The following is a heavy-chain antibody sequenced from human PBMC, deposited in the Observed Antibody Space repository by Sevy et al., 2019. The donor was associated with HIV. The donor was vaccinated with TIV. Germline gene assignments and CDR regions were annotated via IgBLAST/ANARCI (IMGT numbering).Heavy chain of an antibody. Sequence: GGSLRLSCAASGFTFSRYGMHWVRQAPGKGLEWEAFIRYDGSTKYYTESVKGLFTISRDNSKNTLYLQMNSLRTEDTAVYYCAKGPSPMITFGGVADYWGQGTLVTVSS. D-gene: IGHD3-16*01. CDR2: IRYDGSTK. J-gene: IGHJ4*02. CDR3: AKGPSPMITFGGVADY. CDR1: GFTFSRYG. V-gene: IGHV3-30*02.